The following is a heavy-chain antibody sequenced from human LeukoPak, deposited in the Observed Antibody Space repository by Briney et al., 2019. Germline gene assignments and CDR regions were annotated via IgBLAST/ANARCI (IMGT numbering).Heavy chain of an antibody. CDR2: ISGSGDST. J-gene: IGHJ4*02. CDR1: GFTFSSFA. Sequence: QPGGSLRLSCAASGFTFSSFAMSWVRQAPGKGLEWVSAISGSGDSTYYAASVKGRFSISRDNSKNTLYLQMSSLRTEDTAVYYCAKPLWFGESNYYFDYWGQGILVTVSS. V-gene: IGHV3-23*01. CDR3: AKPLWFGESNYYFDY. D-gene: IGHD3-10*01.